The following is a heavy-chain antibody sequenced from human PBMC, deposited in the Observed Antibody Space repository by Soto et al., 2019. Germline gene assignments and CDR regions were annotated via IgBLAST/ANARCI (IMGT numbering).Heavy chain of an antibody. D-gene: IGHD3-10*01. CDR2: VNYNGIT. Sequence: PSETLSLTCTVSGGSVTSGSYYWSWIRQPPGKGLEWIGFVNYNGITNYNPSLKSRLTISRDTSKNQFTLKLRSVTAADTAVYYCARDPEYGSYFGYWGQGTLVTVSS. CDR3: ARDPEYGSYFGY. V-gene: IGHV4-61*01. J-gene: IGHJ4*02. CDR1: GGSVTSGSYY.